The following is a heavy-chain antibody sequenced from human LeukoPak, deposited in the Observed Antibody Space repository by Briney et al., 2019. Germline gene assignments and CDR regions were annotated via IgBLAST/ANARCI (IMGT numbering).Heavy chain of an antibody. D-gene: IGHD6-25*01. J-gene: IGHJ2*01. CDR3: ARASGSFWYFDL. V-gene: IGHV3-53*01. CDR1: GFTVSTNY. Sequence: PGESLRLSCAPSGFTVSTNYMTWVRQAPGKGLEWVSLIYSDGTTYYADSVKGRFTLSRDNSKNTLYLQMNNLRAEDTAVYYCARASGSFWYFDLWGRGTLVTVSS. CDR2: IYSDGTT.